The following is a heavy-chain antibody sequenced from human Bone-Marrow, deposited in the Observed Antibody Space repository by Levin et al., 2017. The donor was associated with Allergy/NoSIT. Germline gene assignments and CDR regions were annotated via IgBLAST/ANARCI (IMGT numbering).Heavy chain of an antibody. CDR1: GGSISSGGYS. CDR3: AKSLWFGAYFDY. J-gene: IGHJ4*02. Sequence: SQTLSLPCAVSGGSISSGGYSWSWIRQPPGKGLEWIGYIYHSGSTYYNPSLKSRVTISMDRSKNHFSLNLTSVTAADPAVYFCAKSLWFGAYFDYWGQGTLVTVSS. CDR2: IYHSGST. D-gene: IGHD3-10*01. V-gene: IGHV4-30-2*01.